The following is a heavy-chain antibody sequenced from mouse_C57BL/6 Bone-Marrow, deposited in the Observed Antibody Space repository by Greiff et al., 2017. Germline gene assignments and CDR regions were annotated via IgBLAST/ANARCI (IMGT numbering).Heavy chain of an antibody. V-gene: IGHV1-69*01. J-gene: IGHJ2*01. Sequence: QVQLKQPGAELVMPGASVKLSCKASGYTFTSYWMHWVKQRPGQGLEWIGEIDPSDSSTNYNQKFKGKSTLTVDKSSSTAYMQLSSLTSEDSAVYYWARGYYSNYWGQGTTLTVSS. CDR2: IDPSDSST. D-gene: IGHD2-5*01. CDR3: ARGYYSNY. CDR1: GYTFTSYW.